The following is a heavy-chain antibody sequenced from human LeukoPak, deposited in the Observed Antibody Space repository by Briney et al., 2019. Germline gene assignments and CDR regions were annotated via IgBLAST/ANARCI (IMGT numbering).Heavy chain of an antibody. Sequence: GASVKVSCKASGYTFTSYYMHWVRQAPGQGLEWMGIINPSGGSTTYAQRFQGRVTMTRDTSTSTVYMELSSLRSEDTAVYYCARGAYYFDSRHPDAFDIWGQGTMVTVSS. CDR3: ARGAYYFDSRHPDAFDI. V-gene: IGHV1-46*01. D-gene: IGHD3-22*01. CDR2: INPSGGST. J-gene: IGHJ3*02. CDR1: GYTFTSYY.